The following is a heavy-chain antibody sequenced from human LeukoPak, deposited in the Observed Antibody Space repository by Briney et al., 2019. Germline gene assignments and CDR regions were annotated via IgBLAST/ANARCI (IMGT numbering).Heavy chain of an antibody. V-gene: IGHV3-43*01. CDR2: INWDGGST. CDR3: AKGDVDSPMNFYH. CDR1: GFMFDDYT. D-gene: IGHD5-18*01. J-gene: IGHJ4*02. Sequence: PGGSLRLSCAASGFMFDDYTMHWVRQAPGKGLEWVSLINWDGGSTYYAGSVKGRFTNSRDNSKNSLYLQMNSLRTEDTALYYCAKGDVDSPMNFYHWGQGTLVTVSS.